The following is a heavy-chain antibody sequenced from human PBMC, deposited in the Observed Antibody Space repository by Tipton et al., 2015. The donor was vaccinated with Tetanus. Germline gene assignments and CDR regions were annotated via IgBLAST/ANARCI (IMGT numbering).Heavy chain of an antibody. CDR2: IIPIFGTA. D-gene: IGHD1-26*01. CDR3: ARGGSYPPGHWFDP. V-gene: IGHV1-69*06. CDR1: GGTFSSYA. Sequence: QLVQSGPEVKKPGSSVKVSCKASGGTFSSYAISWVRQAPGQGLEWMGGIIPIFGTANYAQKLQGRVTMTTDTSTSTAYMELRSLRSDDTAVYYCARGGSYPPGHWFDPWGQGTLVTVSS. J-gene: IGHJ5*02.